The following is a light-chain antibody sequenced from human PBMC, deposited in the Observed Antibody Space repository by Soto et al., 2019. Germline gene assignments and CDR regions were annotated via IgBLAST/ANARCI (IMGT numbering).Light chain of an antibody. CDR1: QSISRY. J-gene: IGKJ4*01. V-gene: IGKV1-39*01. CDR3: QQSYSSPLT. Sequence: DIQMTQSPPSLPASVGDRVTITCRASQSISRYLNWYQQKVGKAPKVLIYAASSLQSGVPSRFSGSGSGTDFTLTISSLQPEDFATYYCQQSYSSPLTFGGGTKVEIK. CDR2: AAS.